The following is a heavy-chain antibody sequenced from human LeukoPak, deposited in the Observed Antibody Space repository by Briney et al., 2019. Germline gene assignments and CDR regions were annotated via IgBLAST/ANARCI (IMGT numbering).Heavy chain of an antibody. CDR3: AILGHYYGSGSYLDGIDY. Sequence: ASLKVSCKASGYTLTSYVINWVRQATGQGLGWMGWMNPNSVNTGDAQKFHDRVTMTRNTSISTAYMELSSLRSEDTAVYYCAILGHYYGSGSYLDGIDYWGQGTLVTVSS. CDR1: GYTLTSYV. D-gene: IGHD3-10*01. CDR2: MNPNSVNT. J-gene: IGHJ4*02. V-gene: IGHV1-8*01.